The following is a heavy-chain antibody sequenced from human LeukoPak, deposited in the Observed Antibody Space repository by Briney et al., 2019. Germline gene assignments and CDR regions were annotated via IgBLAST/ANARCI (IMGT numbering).Heavy chain of an antibody. V-gene: IGHV3-73*01. CDR1: GFTFSGSA. CDR3: TSLYSGSYGNWFDP. Sequence: GGSLRLSCAASGFTFSGSAMHWVRQASGKGLEWVGRIRSKANSYATAYAASVKGRFTISRDDSKNTAYLQMNSLKTEDTAVYYCTSLYSGSYGNWFDPWGQGTLVTVSS. CDR2: IRSKANSYAT. D-gene: IGHD1-26*01. J-gene: IGHJ5*02.